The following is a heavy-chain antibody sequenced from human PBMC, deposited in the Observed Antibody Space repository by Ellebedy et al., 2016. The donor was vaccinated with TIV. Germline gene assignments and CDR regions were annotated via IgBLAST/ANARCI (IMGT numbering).Heavy chain of an antibody. CDR1: GYTFTNYW. D-gene: IGHD5-12*01. V-gene: IGHV5-51*01. J-gene: IGHJ6*02. CDR2: IYPRDSDT. CDR3: ARLDYSHSYGMDV. Sequence: GESLKISCKTSGYTFTNYWIAWVRQRPGKGLEWMGFIYPRDSDTRYSPSSQGQVTISADKSFSTASLQWSSLKASDTSIYYCARLDYSHSYGMDVWGQGTAVTVTS.